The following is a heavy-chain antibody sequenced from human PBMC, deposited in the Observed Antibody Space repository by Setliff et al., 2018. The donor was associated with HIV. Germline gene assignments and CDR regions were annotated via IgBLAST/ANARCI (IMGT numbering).Heavy chain of an antibody. D-gene: IGHD3-10*01. CDR2: VNPNSGEA. J-gene: IGHJ6*02. CDR1: GYTFTGHY. V-gene: IGHV1-2*02. Sequence: ASVKVSCKASGYTFTGHYLHWVRQAPGQGLEWLGGVNPNSGEAIYAQNFQGRVTMTRYTSINAAYMDLSGLRSDDTAVYYCARNFGLSPSGKYYYYSGMDIWGQVTTVTVSS. CDR3: ARNFGLSPSGKYYYYSGMDI.